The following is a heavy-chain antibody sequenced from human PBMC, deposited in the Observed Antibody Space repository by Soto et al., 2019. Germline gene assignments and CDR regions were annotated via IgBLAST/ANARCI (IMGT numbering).Heavy chain of an antibody. CDR2: INSDGSSP. Sequence: GGSLRLSCAASGFPLRSYWMHWVRQAPGKGLVWVSRINSDGSSPSYADSVERRFTISRDNAKNTLYLQMNSRRAEDTAVYYCARDHIAAADAFDIWGQGTMGTVS. CDR1: GFPLRSYW. J-gene: IGHJ3*02. V-gene: IGHV3-74*01. D-gene: IGHD6-13*01. CDR3: ARDHIAAADAFDI.